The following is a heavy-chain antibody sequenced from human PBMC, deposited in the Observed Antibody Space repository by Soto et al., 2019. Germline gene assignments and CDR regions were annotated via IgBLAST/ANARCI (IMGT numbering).Heavy chain of an antibody. J-gene: IGHJ4*02. D-gene: IGHD4-17*01. Sequence: QVQLVESGGGVVQPGRSLRLSCAASGFTFSNYGMHWVRQAPGMGLEWVAVISYHGSDKYYADSVKGRFTISRDNSKNTLYLQMYSLRAENTAVYYCAKDHLTTTVTTIGYWGQGTLVTVSS. CDR1: GFTFSNYG. V-gene: IGHV3-30*18. CDR3: AKDHLTTTVTTIGY. CDR2: ISYHGSDK.